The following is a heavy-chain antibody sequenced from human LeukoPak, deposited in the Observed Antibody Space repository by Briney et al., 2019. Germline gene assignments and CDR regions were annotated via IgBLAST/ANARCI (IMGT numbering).Heavy chain of an antibody. CDR3: AGEGGNWFDP. CDR1: GASINDYY. V-gene: IGHV4-59*01. J-gene: IGHJ5*02. Sequence: SETLSLTCTVSGASINDYYWSWIRQPPGEGLEWIGYFYSRGNTKYNPSLKSRVTILIDTAKNQFSLKLSSVTPADTAVYYCAGEGGNWFDPWGQGTLVTVSS. D-gene: IGHD1-26*01. CDR2: FYSRGNT.